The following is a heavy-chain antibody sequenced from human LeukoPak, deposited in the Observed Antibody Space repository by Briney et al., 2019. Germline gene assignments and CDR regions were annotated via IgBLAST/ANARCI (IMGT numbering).Heavy chain of an antibody. V-gene: IGHV4-59*01. Sequence: YPSETLSLTCTVSGGSISRYYWSWIRQPPGKGLEWIGYIYDSGSTNYNPSLKSRVTISVDTSKKQFSLNLSSVTAADTAVYYCARGAYYYDSSDYNWYFDLWGRGTLVTVSS. CDR2: IYDSGST. CDR3: ARGAYYYDSSDYNWYFDL. CDR1: GGSISRYY. J-gene: IGHJ2*01. D-gene: IGHD3-22*01.